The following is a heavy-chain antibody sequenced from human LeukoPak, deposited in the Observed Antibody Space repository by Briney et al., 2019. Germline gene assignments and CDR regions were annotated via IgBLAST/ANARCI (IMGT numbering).Heavy chain of an antibody. V-gene: IGHV1-2*02. CDR2: INPNSGGT. Sequence: ASVKVSCKASGYTFTGYYMHWVRQAPGQGLEWMGWINPNSGGTNYAQKFQGRVTMTRDTSISTAYMELSRLRSDDTAVYYCARSVGIVVVVAATRRWFDPWGQGTLATVSS. D-gene: IGHD2-15*01. CDR3: ARSVGIVVVVAATRRWFDP. J-gene: IGHJ5*02. CDR1: GYTFTGYY.